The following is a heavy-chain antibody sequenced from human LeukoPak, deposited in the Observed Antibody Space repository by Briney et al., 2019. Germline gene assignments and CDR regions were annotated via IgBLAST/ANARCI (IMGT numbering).Heavy chain of an antibody. CDR2: IYYSGSI. CDR1: GGSISSYY. Sequence: SETLSLTCTVSGGSISSYYWSWIRQPPGKGLEWIGYIYYSGSINYNPSLRSRVTMSVDTSKNQFSLKLSSVTAADTAVYYCARDPTVTTYAYWGQGTLVTVSS. CDR3: ARDPTVTTYAY. V-gene: IGHV4-59*12. J-gene: IGHJ4*02. D-gene: IGHD4-11*01.